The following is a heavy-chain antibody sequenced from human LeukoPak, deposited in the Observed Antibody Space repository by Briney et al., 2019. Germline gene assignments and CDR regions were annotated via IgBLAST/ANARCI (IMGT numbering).Heavy chain of an antibody. D-gene: IGHD3-22*01. Sequence: ASVKVSCKASGYTFTSYGISWVRQAPGQGLEWMGWISAYNGNTNYAQKLQGRVTMTTDTSTSTAYMELRSLRSDDTAVYYCARAKEAYYYDSSGYQIDYWGQGTLVTVSS. CDR3: ARAKEAYYYDSSGYQIDY. CDR2: ISAYNGNT. J-gene: IGHJ4*02. V-gene: IGHV1-18*01. CDR1: GYTFTSYG.